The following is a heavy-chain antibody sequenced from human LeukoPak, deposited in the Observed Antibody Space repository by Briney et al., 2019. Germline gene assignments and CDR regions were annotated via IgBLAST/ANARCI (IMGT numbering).Heavy chain of an antibody. CDR1: GFMFSDYS. CDR3: ASVELWFGDGI. V-gene: IGHV3-11*04. Sequence: GGSLRLSCAASGFMFSDYSMSWIRQAPGKGLEWVSDISSSGSTTHYAESVKGRFSISRDNAKNSLYLQMNSLRAEDTAVYYCASVELWFGDGIWGQGTMVTVSS. D-gene: IGHD3-10*01. CDR2: ISSSGSTT. J-gene: IGHJ3*02.